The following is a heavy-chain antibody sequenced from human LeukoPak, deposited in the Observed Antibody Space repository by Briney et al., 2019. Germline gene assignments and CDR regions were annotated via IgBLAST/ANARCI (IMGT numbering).Heavy chain of an antibody. D-gene: IGHD3-10*01. Sequence: GGSLRLSCAASGFAFTGYGMTWVRQAPGKGLEWVSAISSSGGNTYYADSVKGRFTISRDDSKNTLYLQMNSLRAEDTAVYDCAKLYCSASYYWHYWGQGTLVTVSS. V-gene: IGHV3-23*01. CDR2: ISSSGGNT. CDR1: GFAFTGYG. CDR3: AKLYCSASYYWHY. J-gene: IGHJ4*01.